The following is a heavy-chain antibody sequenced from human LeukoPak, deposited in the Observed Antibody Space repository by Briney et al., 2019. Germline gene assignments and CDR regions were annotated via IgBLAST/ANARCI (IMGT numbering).Heavy chain of an antibody. V-gene: IGHV4-39*07. Sequence: PSETLSLTCTVSGGTISSSSYYWGWLRQPPGKGREWIGSSYYSGSTYYNPSLKSRVTISVDTSKNHFSLRLISVTAAGTAVYYCARDSGTTGEVKFAPWGKGSLVTVSS. CDR2: SYYSGST. CDR1: GGTISSSSYY. CDR3: ARDSGTTGEVKFAP. J-gene: IGHJ5*02. D-gene: IGHD3-10*01.